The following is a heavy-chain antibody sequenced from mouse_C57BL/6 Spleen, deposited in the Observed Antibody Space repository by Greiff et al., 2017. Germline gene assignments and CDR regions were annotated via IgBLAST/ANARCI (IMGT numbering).Heavy chain of an antibody. Sequence: EVQLVESGPGLAKPSQSLSLTCSVTGYSITSGYYWNWIRQFPGNKLEWMGYISYDGSNNYNPSLKNRISITRDTSKNQFFLKLNSVTTEDTATYYCARGGTVVATDYYAMDYWGQGTSVTVSS. V-gene: IGHV3-6*01. CDR2: ISYDGSN. J-gene: IGHJ4*01. CDR1: GYSITSGYY. CDR3: ARGGTVVATDYYAMDY. D-gene: IGHD1-1*01.